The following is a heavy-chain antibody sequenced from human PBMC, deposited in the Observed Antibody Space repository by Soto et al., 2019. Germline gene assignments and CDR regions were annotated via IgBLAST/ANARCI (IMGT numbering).Heavy chain of an antibody. CDR3: ATSMIFSMPSSFDF. D-gene: IGHD3-9*01. CDR1: GYTFTGYF. J-gene: IGHJ3*01. CDR2: INPNSGAT. Sequence: GASVKVSCKASGYTFTGYFIHWVRQAPGQGLEWMGWINPNSGATNYAQKFQDWVTMTGDTSISTAYMELSRLKSDDTAVYYCATSMIFSMPSSFDFWGQGTMVTVSS. V-gene: IGHV1-2*04.